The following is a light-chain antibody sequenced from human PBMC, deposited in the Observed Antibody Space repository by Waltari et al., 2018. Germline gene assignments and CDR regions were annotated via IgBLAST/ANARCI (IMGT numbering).Light chain of an antibody. J-gene: IGKJ3*01. V-gene: IGKV1-16*01. CDR2: AAS. CDR1: RGIKHY. CDR3: LQYYSYPGT. Sequence: DVQMTQSPASVSASVGDSVTITCRASRGIKHYLAWFQQKPGKAPRSLIYAASTLQSGAPSTFSGSGSGTRFALTISSLQPEDFGTYYCLQYYSYPGTFGPGTRVDI.